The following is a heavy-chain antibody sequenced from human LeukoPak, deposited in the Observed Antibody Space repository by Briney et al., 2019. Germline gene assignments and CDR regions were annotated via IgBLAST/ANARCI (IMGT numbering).Heavy chain of an antibody. CDR3: ARETRVRWTDY. CDR2: ISTSSSYI. CDR1: GFTFSSYA. J-gene: IGHJ4*02. Sequence: GGSLRLSCAASGFTFSSYAMNWVRRAPGKGLEWVSSISTSSSYIYYADSVRGRFTISRDNAKNSLYLQMNSLRAEDTAVYYCARETRVRWTDYWGQGILVTVSS. V-gene: IGHV3-21*01. D-gene: IGHD5-24*01.